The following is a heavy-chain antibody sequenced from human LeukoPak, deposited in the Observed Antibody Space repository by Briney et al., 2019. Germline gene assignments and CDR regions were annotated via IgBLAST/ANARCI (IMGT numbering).Heavy chain of an antibody. V-gene: IGHV3-53*01. CDR1: VFTVSSSY. Sequence: GGSLRLSCAASVFTVSSSYMNWVRQAPGKGLEWVSVIYSGGSTYYADSVKGRFTISRDNSKNTLYLQMNSLRAEDTALYYCARDRAMVVGSSWYYDYWGQGTLVTVSS. CDR2: IYSGGST. D-gene: IGHD5-18*01. CDR3: ARDRAMVVGSSWYYDY. J-gene: IGHJ4*02.